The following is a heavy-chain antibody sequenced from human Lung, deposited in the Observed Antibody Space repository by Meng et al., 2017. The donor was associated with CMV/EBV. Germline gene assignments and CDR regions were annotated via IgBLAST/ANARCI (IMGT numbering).Heavy chain of an antibody. Sequence: GESVKISCAASGFTVSSNYMSWVRQAPGKGLEWVSVIYSGGSTYYADSVNGRFTISRDNYKNTLYPQMNSLRAEDTDVYYCAREDGGDWGQGTLVTVSS. V-gene: IGHV3-66*02. CDR2: IYSGGST. CDR1: GFTVSSNY. D-gene: IGHD3-16*01. J-gene: IGHJ4*02. CDR3: AREDGGD.